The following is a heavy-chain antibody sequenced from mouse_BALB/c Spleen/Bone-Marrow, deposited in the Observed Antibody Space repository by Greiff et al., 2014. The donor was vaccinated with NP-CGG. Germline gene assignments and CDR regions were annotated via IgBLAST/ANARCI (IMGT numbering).Heavy chain of an antibody. CDR3: ARRDNAPFAY. V-gene: IGHV1-59*01. J-gene: IGHJ3*01. Sequence: VQLQQSGPQLVRPGASVKISCKASGYSFTSYWMHWVKQRPGQGPEWIGMIDPSDSETKLNQKFKDKATLTVDKSSSTAYLQLSSPTSEDSAVYYCARRDNAPFAYWGQGTLVTVSA. D-gene: IGHD1-3*01. CDR2: IDPSDSET. CDR1: GYSFTSYW.